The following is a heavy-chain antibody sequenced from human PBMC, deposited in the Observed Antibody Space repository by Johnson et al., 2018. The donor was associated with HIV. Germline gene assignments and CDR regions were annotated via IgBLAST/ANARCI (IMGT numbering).Heavy chain of an antibody. CDR1: GFTFSSYG. CDR2: ILYDGSNK. V-gene: IGHV3-30*02. Sequence: QVQLVESGGGVVQPGGSLRLSCAASGFTFSSYGMHWVRQAPGKGLEWVAFILYDGSNKYYADSVKGRFTISRDNAKNSLYLQLNSLRAEDTAVYYCARARVGYSFAGWGTDAFDIWGQGTMVTVSS. CDR3: ARARVGYSFAGWGTDAFDI. D-gene: IGHD5-18*01. J-gene: IGHJ3*02.